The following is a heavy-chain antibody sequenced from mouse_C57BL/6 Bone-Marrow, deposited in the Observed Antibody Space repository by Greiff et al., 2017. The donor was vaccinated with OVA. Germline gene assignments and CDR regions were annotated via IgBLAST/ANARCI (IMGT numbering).Heavy chain of an antibody. Sequence: QVQLQQSGAELVKPGASVKMSCKASGYTFTTYPIEWMKQNHGKSLEWIGNFHPYNDDTKYNEKFKGKATLTVETSSSTVYLELSRLTADDTAVYYGAKRGDNDSSDCWYFDVWGTGTTVTVSS. CDR2: FHPYNDDT. CDR3: AKRGDNDSSDCWYFDV. J-gene: IGHJ1*03. CDR1: GYTFTTYP. D-gene: IGHD1-1*01. V-gene: IGHV1-47*01.